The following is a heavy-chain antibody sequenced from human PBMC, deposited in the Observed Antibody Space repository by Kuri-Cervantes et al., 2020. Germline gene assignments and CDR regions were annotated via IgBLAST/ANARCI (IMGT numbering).Heavy chain of an antibody. CDR3: AKDRSHGSGSYYNVITYFDY. J-gene: IGHJ4*02. V-gene: IGHV3-30*18. CDR1: GFTFSSYG. CDR2: ISYDGSNK. D-gene: IGHD3-10*01. Sequence: GESLKISCAASGFTFSSYGMHWVRQAPGKGLEWVAVISYDGSNKYYADSVKGRFTISRDNSKNTLYLQMNSLRAEDTAVYYCAKDRSHGSGSYYNVITYFDYWGQGTLVTVSS.